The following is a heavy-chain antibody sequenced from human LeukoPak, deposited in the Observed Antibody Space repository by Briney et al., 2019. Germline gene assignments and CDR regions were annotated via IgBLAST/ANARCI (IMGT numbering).Heavy chain of an antibody. CDR2: INSSSSYI. CDR3: ARVPNYDFWSGYYTRMAWYFDL. CDR1: GFTFSSYS. V-gene: IGHV3-21*01. J-gene: IGHJ2*01. Sequence: GGSLRLSCAASGFTFSSYSMNWVRQAPGKGLEWVSSINSSSSYIYYADSVKGRFTISRDNAKNSPYLQMNSLRAEDTAVYYCARVPNYDFWSGYYTRMAWYFDLWGRGTLVTVSS. D-gene: IGHD3-3*01.